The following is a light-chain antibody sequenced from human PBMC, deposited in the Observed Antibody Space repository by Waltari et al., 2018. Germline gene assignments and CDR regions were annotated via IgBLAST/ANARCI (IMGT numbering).Light chain of an antibody. J-gene: IGLJ3*02. V-gene: IGLV2-14*01. Sequence: QSALTQPASVSGSPGQSITISCTGTSSDVGGYNYVYWYQQHPGKAPKLMIYEVSNRPSGVSNRFSGSKSGNTASLTISGLQAEDEADYYCSSYTSSSTLGVFGGGTKLTVL. CDR2: EVS. CDR3: SSYTSSSTLGV. CDR1: SSDVGGYNY.